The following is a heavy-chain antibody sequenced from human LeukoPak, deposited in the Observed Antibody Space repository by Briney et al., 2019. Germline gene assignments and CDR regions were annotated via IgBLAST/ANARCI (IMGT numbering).Heavy chain of an antibody. CDR2: IYYSGST. Sequence: SETLSLTCTVSGGSISSSSYYWGWIRQPPGKGLEWIGSIYYSGSTYYNPSLKSRVTISVDTSKNQFSLKLSSVTAADTAVYYCARSPGRGRGYFDYWGQGTLVTVSS. CDR1: GGSISSSSYY. J-gene: IGHJ4*02. CDR3: ARSPGRGRGYFDY. D-gene: IGHD3-10*01. V-gene: IGHV4-39*07.